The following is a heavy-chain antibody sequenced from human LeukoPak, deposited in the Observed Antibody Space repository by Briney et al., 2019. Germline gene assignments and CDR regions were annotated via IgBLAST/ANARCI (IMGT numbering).Heavy chain of an antibody. Sequence: PSETLSLTCTVSGVSISTSFWSWIRQSPGKGLEWIGYIYYSGSTNYNPSLKSRVTISIDTSKNQFSLNLSSVTAADAAVYYCARQGGDGDYLFDYWGQGTLVAVSS. CDR3: ARQGGDGDYLFDY. D-gene: IGHD4-17*01. J-gene: IGHJ4*02. CDR2: IYYSGST. V-gene: IGHV4-59*08. CDR1: GVSISTSF.